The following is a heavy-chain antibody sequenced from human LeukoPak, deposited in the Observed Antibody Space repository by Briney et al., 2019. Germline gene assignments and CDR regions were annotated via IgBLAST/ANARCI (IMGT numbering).Heavy chain of an antibody. CDR2: IKQDGSEK. J-gene: IGHJ4*02. D-gene: IGHD2-8*01. CDR3: ASTKWVGPFDY. V-gene: IGHV3-7*01. CDR1: GFTFSSYW. Sequence: GGSLRLSCAASGFTFSSYWMSWVRQAPGKGLEWVANIKQDGSEKYVASVKGRFTISRDDAKNSLYLQMNSLRVEDTAVYYCASTKWVGPFDYWGQGTLVTVSS.